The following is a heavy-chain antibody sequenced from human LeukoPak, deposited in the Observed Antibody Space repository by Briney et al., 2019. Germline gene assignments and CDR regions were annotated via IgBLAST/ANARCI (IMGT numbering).Heavy chain of an antibody. J-gene: IGHJ5*02. CDR2: IYYSGST. D-gene: IGHD4-17*01. V-gene: IGHV4-39*07. CDR1: GGSISSSNYY. CDR3: ARESDYGDYLTLFSNWFDP. Sequence: PSETLSLTCTVSGGSISSSNYYWAWIRQPPGKGLEWIGSIYYSGSTYYNPSLKSRVTISVDTSKNQFSLKLSSVTAADTAVYYCARESDYGDYLTLFSNWFDPWGQGTLVTVSS.